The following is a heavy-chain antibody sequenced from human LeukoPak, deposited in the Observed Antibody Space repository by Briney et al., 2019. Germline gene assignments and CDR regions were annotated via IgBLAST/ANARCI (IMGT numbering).Heavy chain of an antibody. CDR1: GYTFTDYS. D-gene: IGHD3-22*01. J-gene: IGHJ4*02. Sequence: GASVKVSCKASGYTFTDYSMHWVRQAPGQGLEWMGWINPNSGGTNYAQKFQGRVTMTRDTSISTAYMELSRLRSDDTAVFYCARNTYYYDSSAGTFDFWGQGTLATVPS. CDR3: ARNTYYYDSSAGTFDF. CDR2: INPNSGGT. V-gene: IGHV1-2*02.